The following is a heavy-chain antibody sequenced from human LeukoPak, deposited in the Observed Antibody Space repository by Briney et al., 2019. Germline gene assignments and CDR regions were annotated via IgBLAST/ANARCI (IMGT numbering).Heavy chain of an antibody. V-gene: IGHV4-59*08. Sequence: NPSETLSLTCTVSGVSMSPYHWGWIRQPPGKGLEWTGYIYYSGSTNYNPSLNSRVTISVDTSKNQFSLRLSSVTAADTAIYYCARAVSGRFDYWGQGTLVTVSS. J-gene: IGHJ4*02. CDR2: IYYSGST. CDR3: ARAVSGRFDY. CDR1: GVSMSPYH. D-gene: IGHD6-19*01.